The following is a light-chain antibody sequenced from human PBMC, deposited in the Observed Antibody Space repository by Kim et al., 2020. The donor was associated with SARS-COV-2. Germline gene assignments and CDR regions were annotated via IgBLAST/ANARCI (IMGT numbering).Light chain of an antibody. CDR3: QQSYSTPWT. CDR2: AAS. V-gene: IGKV1-39*01. J-gene: IGKJ1*01. Sequence: ASVGDRVTITCRASQSISSYLNWYQQKPEKAPKLLIYAASTLQGGVPSRFSGSGSGTDFTLTISSLQPEDFATYYCQQSYSTPWTFGQGTKVDIK. CDR1: QSISSY.